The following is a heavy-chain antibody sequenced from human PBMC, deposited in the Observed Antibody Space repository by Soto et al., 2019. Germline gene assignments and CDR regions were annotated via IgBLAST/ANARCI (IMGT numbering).Heavy chain of an antibody. V-gene: IGHV4-59*01. D-gene: IGHD6-13*01. J-gene: IGHJ6*02. CDR3: ARVSAAANYYYYGMDV. CDR2: IYYSGST. CDR1: GGSISSYY. Sequence: SETLSLTCIVSGGSISSYYWSWIRQPPGKGLEWIGYIYYSGSTNYNPSLKSRVTISVDTSKNQFSLKLSSVTAADTAVYYCARVSAAANYYYYGMDVWGQGTTVTVSS.